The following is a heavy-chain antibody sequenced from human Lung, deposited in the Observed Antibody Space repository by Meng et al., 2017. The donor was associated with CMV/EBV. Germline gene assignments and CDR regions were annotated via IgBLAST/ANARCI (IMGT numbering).Heavy chain of an antibody. J-gene: IGHJ4*02. D-gene: IGHD3-22*01. CDR2: IYWDDDK. CDR3: AHSGYYDSSGYSEY. CDR1: GFSLSTIGVG. V-gene: IGHV2-5*02. Sequence: QISLKESGPTLGKPTQTLTLTCTFSGFSLSTIGVGVGWIRQPPGKALEWLALIYWDDDKRYSPSLKSRLTITKDTSKNQVVLTMTNMDPVDTATYYCAHSGYYDSSGYSEYWGQGTLVTVSS.